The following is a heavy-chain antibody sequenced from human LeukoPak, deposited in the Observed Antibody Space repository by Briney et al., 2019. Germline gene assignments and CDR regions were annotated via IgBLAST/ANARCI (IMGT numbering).Heavy chain of an antibody. CDR3: ATGPRRDGYNYD. Sequence: SVKVSCKASGGTFSSYAISWVRQAPGQGLEWMGRIIPILGIANYAQKFQGRVTITADKSTSTTYMELSSLRSEDTAVYYCATGPRRDGYNYDWGQGTLVTVSS. V-gene: IGHV1-69*04. J-gene: IGHJ4*02. D-gene: IGHD5-24*01. CDR2: IIPILGIA. CDR1: GGTFSSYA.